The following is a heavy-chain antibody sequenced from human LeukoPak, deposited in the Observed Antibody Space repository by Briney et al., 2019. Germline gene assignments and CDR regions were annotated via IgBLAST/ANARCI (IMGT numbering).Heavy chain of an antibody. CDR3: ARALISSSWRTWATYYYYGMTS. CDR2: ISYDGSNK. J-gene: IGHJ6*04. Sequence: GGSLRLSCAASGFTFSSYGMHWVRQAPGKGLEWVAVISYDGSNKYYADSVKGRFTISRDNSKNTLYLQMNSLRAEDTAVYYCARALISSSWRTWATYYYYGMTSGAKGPRSPSPQ. V-gene: IGHV3-30*03. CDR1: GFTFSSYG. D-gene: IGHD6-13*01.